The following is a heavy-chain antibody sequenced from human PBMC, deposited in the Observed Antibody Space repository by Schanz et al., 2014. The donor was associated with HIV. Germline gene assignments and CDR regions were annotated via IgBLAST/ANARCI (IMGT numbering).Heavy chain of an antibody. CDR3: ASQYSNYDSSRRYHWYFDL. CDR1: GYTLTELS. D-gene: IGHD4-4*01. CDR2: FDPEDGEI. V-gene: IGHV1-24*01. Sequence: QVQLVQSGTEVKKPGASVKVSCKVSGYTLTELSMNWVRQAPGKGLEWMGGFDPEDGEIIYAQKFQGRVTMTEDTSTDTVYMELSSLRSEDTAVYYCASQYSNYDSSRRYHWYFDLWGRGTLVTVSS. J-gene: IGHJ2*01.